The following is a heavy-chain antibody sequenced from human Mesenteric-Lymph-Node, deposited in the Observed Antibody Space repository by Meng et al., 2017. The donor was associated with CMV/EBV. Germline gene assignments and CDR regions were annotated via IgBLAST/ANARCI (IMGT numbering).Heavy chain of an antibody. V-gene: IGHV3-23*01. Sequence: GGSLRLSCAASGFSFSTYAMTWVRQAPRVGLQWVSAINGNADSTYYAASVKGRFTISRDNSKDTLYLQMTGLRAEDTAIYYCARVRYSPGWQFDFWGQGALVTVSS. D-gene: IGHD6-19*01. J-gene: IGHJ4*02. CDR3: ARVRYSPGWQFDF. CDR1: GFSFSTYA. CDR2: INGNADST.